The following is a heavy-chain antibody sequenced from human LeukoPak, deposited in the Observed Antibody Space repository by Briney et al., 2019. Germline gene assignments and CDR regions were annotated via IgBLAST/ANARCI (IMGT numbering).Heavy chain of an antibody. D-gene: IGHD3-22*01. CDR3: AAPLGSSGYSGRGAFDI. V-gene: IGHV1-24*01. CDR2: FDPEDGET. J-gene: IGHJ3*02. CDR1: GYTLTELS. Sequence: ASVKVSCKVSGYTLTELSMHWVRQAPGKGLEWMGGFDPEDGETIYAQKFQGRVTMTEDTSTDTAYMELSSLRSEDTAVYYCAAPLGSSGYSGRGAFDIWGQGTMVTVSS.